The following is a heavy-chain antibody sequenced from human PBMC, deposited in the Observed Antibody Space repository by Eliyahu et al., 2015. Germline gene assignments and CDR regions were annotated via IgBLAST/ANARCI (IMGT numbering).Heavy chain of an antibody. CDR1: GFXFSDSY. CDR3: ARERNPYGDFLIDL. CDR2: INTVGTTI. D-gene: IGHD1-14*01. V-gene: IGHV3-11*01. J-gene: IGHJ5*02. Sequence: QVQLVESGGGLVKPGGSLRLFCAASGFXFSDSYMTWVRQAPGKGLEWVSFINTVGTTIYYSDSVRGRFTISRDNAKNTLYLQMNSLRPEDTAVYFCARERNPYGDFLIDLWGPGTLVTVSS.